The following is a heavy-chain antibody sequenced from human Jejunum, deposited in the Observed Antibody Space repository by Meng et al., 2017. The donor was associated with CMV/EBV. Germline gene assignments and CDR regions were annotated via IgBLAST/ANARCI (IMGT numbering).Heavy chain of an antibody. V-gene: IGHV3-30*02. D-gene: IGHD5-18*01. Sequence: AASGFTFSNSGMHWVRQSPGKGLEWVAFIRYDESNKYYADSVKGRFTISRDNSMNTLYVQMNSLRTEDTAVYYCARYLVDTAMVDYWGQGTLVTVSS. CDR3: ARYLVDTAMVDY. J-gene: IGHJ4*02. CDR1: GFTFSNSG. CDR2: IRYDESNK.